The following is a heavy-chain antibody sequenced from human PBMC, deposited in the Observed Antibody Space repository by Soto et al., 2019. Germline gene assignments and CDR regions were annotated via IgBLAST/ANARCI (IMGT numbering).Heavy chain of an antibody. CDR3: ARDRGGSYWSSTPVFDY. CDR1: GGSISSYY. J-gene: IGHJ4*02. CDR2: IYYSGST. Sequence: ASETLSLTCTVSGGSISSYYWSWIRQPPGKGLEWIGYIYYSGSTNYNPSLKSRVTISVDTSKNRFSLKLSSVTAADTALYYCARDRGGSYWSSTPVFDYWGQGTLVTVSS. V-gene: IGHV4-59*01. D-gene: IGHD1-26*01.